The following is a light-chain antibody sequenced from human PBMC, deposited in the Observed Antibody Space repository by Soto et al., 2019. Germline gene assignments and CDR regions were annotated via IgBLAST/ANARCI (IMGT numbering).Light chain of an antibody. V-gene: IGLV2-14*03. J-gene: IGLJ2*01. Sequence: QSVLTQPASVSGSPGQSITISCTGTSSDIGGHDYVSWYQHHPGKAPKLIIYDVSNRPSGVSNRFSGSKSGNTASLTISGLQDEDEADYHCASYTTTTLVFGGGTKLTVL. CDR2: DVS. CDR1: SSDIGGHDY. CDR3: ASYTTTTLV.